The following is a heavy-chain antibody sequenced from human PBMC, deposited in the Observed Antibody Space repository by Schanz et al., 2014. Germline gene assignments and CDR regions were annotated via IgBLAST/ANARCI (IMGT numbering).Heavy chain of an antibody. CDR2: VSASGGGP. CDR3: AKDVRPVANTVHFYYMDV. Sequence: EVQLVESGGGLVRPGGSLRLSCAASGLLFSYYYMSGVRQAPGKGLEWVSLVSASGGGPFYADSVKGRFTISRDNSKNTLYLQMNSLRAEDTAVYYCAKDVRPVANTVHFYYMDVWGQGTTVTVSS. D-gene: IGHD6-19*01. CDR1: GLLFSYYY. J-gene: IGHJ6*02. V-gene: IGHV3-23*04.